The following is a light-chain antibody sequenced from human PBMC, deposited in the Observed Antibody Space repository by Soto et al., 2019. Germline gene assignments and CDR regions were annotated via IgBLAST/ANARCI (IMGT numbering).Light chain of an antibody. CDR2: GSS. CDR1: QNINNK. V-gene: IGKV3-15*01. CDR3: QHYNSGPLT. J-gene: IGKJ4*01. Sequence: EIVVTQSPATLSLSPGQRATLSCRTSQNINNKLVWYQQQPGQAPRLLIYGSSTRATGIPARFIGSGSGTEFTLTISSLQSEDFAVYSCQHYNSGPLTFGGGTKVAIK.